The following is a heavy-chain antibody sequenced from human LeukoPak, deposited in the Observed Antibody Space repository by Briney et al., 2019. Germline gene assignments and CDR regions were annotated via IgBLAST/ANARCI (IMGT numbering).Heavy chain of an antibody. CDR2: MNPNSGNT. V-gene: IGHV1-8*02. CDR1: GYTFTSYG. D-gene: IGHD6-19*01. CDR3: ARRFSGWRFDY. J-gene: IGHJ4*02. Sequence: ASVKVSCKASGYTFTSYGISWVRQAPGRGLEWMGWMNPNSGNTGYAQKFQGRVTMTRNTSISTAYMELSSLRSEDTAVYYCARRFSGWRFDYWGQGTLVTVSS.